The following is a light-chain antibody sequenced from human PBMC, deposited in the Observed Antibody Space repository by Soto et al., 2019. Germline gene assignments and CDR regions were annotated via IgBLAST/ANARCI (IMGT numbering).Light chain of an antibody. CDR2: GAF. CDR3: QQRNIWPPVT. V-gene: IGKV3-11*01. J-gene: IGKJ5*01. CDR1: PSVTNF. Sequence: TQSPSPLSGSVGDRVTITCRASPSVTNFLAWYQQKPGQAPRLLIYGAFNRATGIPARFSGSGSGTDFTLTISSLEPEDFAVYYCQQRNIWPPVTFGQGTRLEIK.